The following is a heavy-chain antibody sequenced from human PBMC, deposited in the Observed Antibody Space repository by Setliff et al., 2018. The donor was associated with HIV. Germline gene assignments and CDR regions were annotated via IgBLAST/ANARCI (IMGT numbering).Heavy chain of an antibody. J-gene: IGHJ2*01. CDR3: AKSSFRFFEDLSDWYFDL. CDR1: GFSFSNYG. D-gene: IGHD3-16*02. V-gene: IGHV3-NL1*01. CDR2: LYPSGIT. Sequence: PGGSLRFSCVASGFSFSNYGMHWVRQAPGKGLEWVSILYPSGITNYAASVKGRFTISKDNSKNTVFLQMNNLRVEDTALYYCAKSSFRFFEDLSDWYFDLWGRGTLVTVSS.